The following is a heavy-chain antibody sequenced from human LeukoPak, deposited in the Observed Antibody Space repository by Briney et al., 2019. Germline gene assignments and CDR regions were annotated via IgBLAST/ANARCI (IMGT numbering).Heavy chain of an antibody. D-gene: IGHD1-26*01. V-gene: IGHV1-69*04. J-gene: IGHJ5*02. CDR1: GGTFSSYA. Sequence: SVKVSCKASGGTFSSYAISWVRQAPGQGLEWMGRIIPILGIANYAQKFQGRVTITADKSTSTAYMELSSLRSEDTAVYYCARDNRELSWFDPWGQGTLVTVSS. CDR2: IIPILGIA. CDR3: ARDNRELSWFDP.